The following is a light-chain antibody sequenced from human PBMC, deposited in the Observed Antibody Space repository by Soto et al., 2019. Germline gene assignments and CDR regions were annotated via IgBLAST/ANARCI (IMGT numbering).Light chain of an antibody. Sequence: EIVMTQSPATLSVSPGERATLSCKASQSVSNNLAWYQQRPGQAPRLLIYGASTRATGIPARFSGSGSGTDFPLTISSLQSEDFAVYYCQQYKNWPPLFTFGPGTKVDIK. J-gene: IGKJ3*01. V-gene: IGKV3-15*01. CDR3: QQYKNWPPLFT. CDR1: QSVSNN. CDR2: GAS.